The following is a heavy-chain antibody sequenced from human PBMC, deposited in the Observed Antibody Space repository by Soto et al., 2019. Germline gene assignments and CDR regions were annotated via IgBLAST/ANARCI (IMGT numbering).Heavy chain of an antibody. J-gene: IGHJ6*02. CDR3: ARGKKEQLGYYYGMDV. CDR2: TYYRSKWYN. V-gene: IGHV6-1*01. Sequence: QAHSLTYDIPVDRVSSTRASWNWKRQSPSRGLEWLGRTYYRSKWYNDYAVSVKSRTTITPDTSKNQFSLQLNSVTPEDTAVYYCARGKKEQLGYYYGMDVWGQGTTVTVSS. CDR1: VDRVSSTRAS. D-gene: IGHD6-13*01.